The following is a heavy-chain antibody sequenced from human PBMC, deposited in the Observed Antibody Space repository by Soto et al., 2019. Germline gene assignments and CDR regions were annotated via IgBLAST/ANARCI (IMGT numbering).Heavy chain of an antibody. J-gene: IGHJ4*02. CDR1: GGSISSGGYY. V-gene: IGHV4-31*03. Sequence: QVQLQESGPGLVKPSQTLSLTCTVSGGSISSGGYYWYWIRQHSGKGLEWIGFTYYSGTTYYNPSLKSRVTISVDTSKKQFSLNLRSVTAADTAVYCCASRDVDTTMVGRDYWGQGTLVTVSS. D-gene: IGHD5-18*01. CDR3: ASRDVDTTMVGRDY. CDR2: TYYSGTT.